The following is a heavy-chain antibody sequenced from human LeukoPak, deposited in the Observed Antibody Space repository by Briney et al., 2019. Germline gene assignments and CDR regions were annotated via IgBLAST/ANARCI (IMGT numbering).Heavy chain of an antibody. CDR3: ARGGYTKRGYNWFDP. D-gene: IGHD5-24*01. J-gene: IGHJ5*02. V-gene: IGHV4-34*01. CDR2: INHSGST. Sequence: SETLSLTCAVYGGSFSGYYWSWIRQPPGKGLEWIGEINHSGSTNYNPSLKSRVTISVDTSKNQFSLKLSSVTAADTAVYFCARGGYTKRGYNWFDPWGQGTLVTVSS. CDR1: GGSFSGYY.